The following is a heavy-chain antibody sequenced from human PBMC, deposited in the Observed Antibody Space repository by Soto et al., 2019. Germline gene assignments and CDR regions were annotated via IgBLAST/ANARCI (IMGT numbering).Heavy chain of an antibody. CDR1: GFSFSGKNY. J-gene: IGHJ5*02. V-gene: IGHV3-53*01. CDR2: LYSSDGT. CDR3: ARDISGSIDL. D-gene: IGHD1-26*01. Sequence: DVQLEESGGGLIQPGGSLRLSCAASGFSFSGKNYLTWVRQAPGKGLEWVSALYSSDGTYYADSVKGRFTVSRDNSNDVLYLQMDNLRDADTAIYYCARDISGSIDLWGQGTLVTVSS.